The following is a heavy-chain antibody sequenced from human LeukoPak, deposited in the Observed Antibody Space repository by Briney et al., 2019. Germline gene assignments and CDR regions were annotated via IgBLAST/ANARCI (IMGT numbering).Heavy chain of an antibody. CDR1: GFTFSSYA. J-gene: IGHJ4*02. CDR3: AKTADSSWYVRWPHYFDY. D-gene: IGHD6-13*01. Sequence: PGGSLRLSCAASGFTFSSYAMSWVRQAPGKGLEWVSAIGGSGGSTYYADSVKGRFTISRDNSKNTLYLQMNSLRAEDTAVYYCAKTADSSWYVRWPHYFDYWGQGTLVTVSS. CDR2: IGGSGGST. V-gene: IGHV3-23*01.